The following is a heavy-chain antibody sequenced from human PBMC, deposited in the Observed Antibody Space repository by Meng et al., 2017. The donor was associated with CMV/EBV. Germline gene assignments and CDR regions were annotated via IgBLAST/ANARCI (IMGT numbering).Heavy chain of an antibody. CDR2: ISGSGGST. CDR3: AKGRVPDYSMVASFDP. J-gene: IGHJ5*02. CDR1: GLTFGSYA. V-gene: IGHV3-23*01. D-gene: IGHD4-11*01. Sequence: GGSLKISCAASGLTFGSYAMSWVRQAPGKGLEWVSAISGSGGSTYYADSVKGRFTISRDNSKNTLYLQMNSLRADDTAVYYYAKGRVPDYSMVASFDPWGQGTLVTVSS.